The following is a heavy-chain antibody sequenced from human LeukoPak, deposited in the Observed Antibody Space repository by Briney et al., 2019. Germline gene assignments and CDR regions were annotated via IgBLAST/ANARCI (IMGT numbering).Heavy chain of an antibody. CDR2: ISTSSGYT. Sequence: PGGSLRLSCVASGFTFSDYYVYWIRQAPGRGLEWVSYISTSSGYTNYAASVKGRFTISRDNARNSLYLEMNSLRAEDTAVYYCARGAIPATGTCPFDFWGQGTLVTVSS. V-gene: IGHV3-11*05. J-gene: IGHJ4*02. D-gene: IGHD1-1*01. CDR1: GFTFSDYY. CDR3: ARGAIPATGTCPFDF.